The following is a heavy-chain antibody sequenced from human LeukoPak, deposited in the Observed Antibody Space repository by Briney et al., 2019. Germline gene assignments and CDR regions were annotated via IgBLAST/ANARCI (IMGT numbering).Heavy chain of an antibody. J-gene: IGHJ6*03. CDR3: AKGGYSGYDLVYYYYYMDV. CDR1: GFTFSSYG. CDR2: ISGSGGST. V-gene: IGHV3-23*01. D-gene: IGHD5-12*01. Sequence: SGGSLRLSCAASGFTFSSYGMSWVRQAPGKGLEWVSAISGSGGSTYYADSVKGRFTISRDNSKNTLYLQMSSLRAEDTAVYYCAKGGYSGYDLVYYYYYMDVWGKGTTVTISS.